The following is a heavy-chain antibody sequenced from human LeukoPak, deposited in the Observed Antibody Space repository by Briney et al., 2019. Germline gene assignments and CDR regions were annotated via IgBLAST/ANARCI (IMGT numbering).Heavy chain of an antibody. CDR2: IYNSGRT. D-gene: IGHD3-22*01. Sequence: SETLSLTCTVSGGSISSYYWSWIRQPPGKGLEWIGYIYNSGRTNYNPSLRSRVTISVDTSKKQFSLKLSSVTAADTAVYYCATSSHDLLDTDYWGQGTLVTVSS. CDR1: GGSISSYY. J-gene: IGHJ4*02. CDR3: ATSSHDLLDTDY. V-gene: IGHV4-59*01.